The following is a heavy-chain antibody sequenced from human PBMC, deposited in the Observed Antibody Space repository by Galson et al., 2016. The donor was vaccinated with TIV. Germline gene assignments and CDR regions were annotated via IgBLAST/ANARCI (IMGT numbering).Heavy chain of an antibody. D-gene: IGHD5-18*01. CDR3: ARDRSGYTYGYDSAYFDL. CDR2: ISASGAIT. CDR1: GFTFSDYA. J-gene: IGHJ2*01. Sequence: SLRLSCAASGFTFSDYAMDWVRQAPGKGLQWVSVISASGAITYYTDSVKGRFTISRDNTENTLFLQMSSLSAEDTAVYYCARDRSGYTYGYDSAYFDLWGRGTLVVVSS. V-gene: IGHV3-23*01.